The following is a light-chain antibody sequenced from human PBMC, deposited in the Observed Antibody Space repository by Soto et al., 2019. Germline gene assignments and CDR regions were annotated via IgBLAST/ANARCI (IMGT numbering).Light chain of an antibody. CDR2: DVS. J-gene: IGLJ1*01. CDR3: SSYTRSSTLL. CDR1: ISDGGDYNY. V-gene: IGLV2-14*03. Sequence: QSALAQPASVSGSPGQSITISCTGFISDGGDYNYVSWYQQHPGNAPKLMIYDVSHRPSEVSNRFSGSNSSNTASLTISGLQAQDEADYYCSSYTRSSTLLFVTGPKFTVL.